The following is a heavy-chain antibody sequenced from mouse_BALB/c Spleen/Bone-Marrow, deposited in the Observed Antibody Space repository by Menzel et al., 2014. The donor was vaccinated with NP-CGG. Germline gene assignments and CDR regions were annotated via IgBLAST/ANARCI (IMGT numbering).Heavy chain of an antibody. CDR1: GFSFRSYA. CDR3: ARGPSYGNYLYYALDH. J-gene: IGHJ4*01. Sequence: EVKLVESGGGLVKPGGSLKLSCAASGFSFRSYAMSWVRQTPERRLEWVASIISGGNTYYPDSVKGRFTISRDNARTIIYLQMSSLTSEDTAMYYCARGPSYGNYLYYALDHWGQGTSVTVPS. CDR2: IISGGNT. D-gene: IGHD2-10*02. V-gene: IGHV5-6-5*01.